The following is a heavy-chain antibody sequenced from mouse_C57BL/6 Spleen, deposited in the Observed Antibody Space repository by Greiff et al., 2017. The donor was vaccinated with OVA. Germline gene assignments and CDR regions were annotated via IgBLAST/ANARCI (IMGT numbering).Heavy chain of an antibody. D-gene: IGHD2-4*01. CDR3: TRSGDYDGYYFDY. CDR1: GYTFTDYE. CDR2: IDPETGGT. V-gene: IGHV1-15*01. Sequence: HVQLQQSGAELVRPGASVTLSCKASGYTFTDYEMHWVKQTPVHGLEWIGAIDPETGGTAYNQKFKGKAILTADKFSSTAYMELRSLTSEDSAVYYCTRSGDYDGYYFDYWGQGTTLTVSS. J-gene: IGHJ2*01.